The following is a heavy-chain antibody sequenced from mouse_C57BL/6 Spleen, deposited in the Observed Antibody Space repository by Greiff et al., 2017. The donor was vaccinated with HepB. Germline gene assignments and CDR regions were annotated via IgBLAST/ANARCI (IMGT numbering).Heavy chain of an antibody. CDR2: IYPGSGST. D-gene: IGHD3-3*01. CDR1: GYTFTSYW. V-gene: IGHV1-55*01. Sequence: QVQLQQSGAELVKPGASVKMSCKASGYTFTSYWITWVKQRPGQGLEWIGDIYPGSGSTNYNEKFKSKATLTVDASSSTACMQLSSLTSEDSAVYYCTRTLGGYAMDYWGQGTSVTVSS. CDR3: TRTLGGYAMDY. J-gene: IGHJ4*01.